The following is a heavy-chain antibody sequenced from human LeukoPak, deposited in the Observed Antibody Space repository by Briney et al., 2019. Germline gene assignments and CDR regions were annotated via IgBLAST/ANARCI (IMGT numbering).Heavy chain of an antibody. CDR1: GFIFSNYL. CDR3: AMALDY. Sequence: GGSLRLSCVASGFIFSNYLMNWVRQAPGKGLEWVSGISHSGGSIYYADSVKGRFTISRDNSKNTLYLQMDRLRVEDTAVYYCAMALDYWGQGTLVTVSS. J-gene: IGHJ4*02. V-gene: IGHV3-23*01. CDR2: ISHSGGSI.